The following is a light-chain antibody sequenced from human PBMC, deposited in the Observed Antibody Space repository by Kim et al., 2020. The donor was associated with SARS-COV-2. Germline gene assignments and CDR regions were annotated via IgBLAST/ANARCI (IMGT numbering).Light chain of an antibody. CDR1: RSVSSY. J-gene: IGKJ1*01. CDR2: GAS. Sequence: EIVLTQSPGPLSLSPGERATLSCRASRSVSSYLAWYQQKPGQAPRLLIYGASSRATGIPDRFSVSGSGTDFTLTISRLEPEDLAVYYCQQYGSSPTWTFGQGTKVDIK. CDR3: QQYGSSPTWT. V-gene: IGKV3-20*01.